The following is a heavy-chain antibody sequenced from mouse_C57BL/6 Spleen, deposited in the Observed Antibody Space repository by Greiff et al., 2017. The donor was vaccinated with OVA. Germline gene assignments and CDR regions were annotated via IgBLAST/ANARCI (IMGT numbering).Heavy chain of an antibody. D-gene: IGHD2-13*01. J-gene: IGHJ1*03. V-gene: IGHV1-63*01. Sequence: VKLQQSGAELVRPGTSVKMSCKASGYTFTNYWIGWAKQRPGHGLEWIGDIYPGGGYTNYNEKFKGKATLTADKSSSTAYMQFSSLTSEDSAIYYCARGVDYARYFDVWGTGTTVTVSS. CDR1: GYTFTNYW. CDR2: IYPGGGYT. CDR3: ARGVDYARYFDV.